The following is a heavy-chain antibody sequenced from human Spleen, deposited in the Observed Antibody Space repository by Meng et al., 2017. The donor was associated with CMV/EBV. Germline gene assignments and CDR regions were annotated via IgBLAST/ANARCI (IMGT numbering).Heavy chain of an antibody. J-gene: IGHJ6*02. CDR3: ARTGYCRDTNCYYFGASYGVDV. CDR2: ISWNSATI. V-gene: IGHV3-9*01. CDR1: GFTFSSYE. Sequence: LSLTCAASGFTFSSYEMNWVRQAPGKGLEWVSGISWNSATIGYAASVKGRFTISRDNDKDSLYLQMNSLRAEDTAVYYCARTGYCRDTNCYYFGASYGVDVWGQGTTVTVSS. D-gene: IGHD2-2*01.